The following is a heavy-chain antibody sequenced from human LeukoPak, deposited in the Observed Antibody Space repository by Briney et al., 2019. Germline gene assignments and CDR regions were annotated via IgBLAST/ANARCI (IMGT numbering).Heavy chain of an antibody. J-gene: IGHJ2*01. CDR2: ISFDGTKK. V-gene: IGHV3-30*03. CDR1: GFTVSSYG. Sequence: GNSLRLSCSASGFTVSSYGMHWVRQAPGKGLEWVAVISFDGTKKNYADAVMGRFTISRDNYENTLDLQMNSLRGEDTAVYFCARDHVDSSSWSQYFDLWGRGTLVTVSS. D-gene: IGHD6-13*01. CDR3: ARDHVDSSSWSQYFDL.